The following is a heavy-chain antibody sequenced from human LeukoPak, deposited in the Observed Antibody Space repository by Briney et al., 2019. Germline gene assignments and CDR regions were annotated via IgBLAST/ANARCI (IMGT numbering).Heavy chain of an antibody. Sequence: ASVKVSCKASGYTFTSYGISWVRQAPGQGLEWMGWISAYNGNTNYAQKLQGRVTMTTDTSTSTAYMELRSLRSDDTAVYYCARGWAARPSYYYYMDVWGKGTTVTVSS. J-gene: IGHJ6*03. CDR2: ISAYNGNT. CDR1: GYTFTSYG. CDR3: ARGWAARPSYYYYMDV. V-gene: IGHV1-18*01. D-gene: IGHD6-6*01.